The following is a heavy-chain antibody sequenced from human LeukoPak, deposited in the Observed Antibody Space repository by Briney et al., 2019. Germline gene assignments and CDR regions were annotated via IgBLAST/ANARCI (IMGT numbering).Heavy chain of an antibody. V-gene: IGHV4-59*08. CDR2: IYYSGNT. D-gene: IGHD6-13*01. CDR1: GGSISSNY. J-gene: IGHJ5*02. CDR3: ARGAAAVERRTSQFDP. Sequence: SETLSLTCTVSGGSISSNYWSWVRQPPGKGLEWIGYIYYSGNTYYNPSLKSRVSISVDTSKNQFSLKLSSVTAADTAVYYCARGAAAVERRTSQFDPWGQGTLVTVSS.